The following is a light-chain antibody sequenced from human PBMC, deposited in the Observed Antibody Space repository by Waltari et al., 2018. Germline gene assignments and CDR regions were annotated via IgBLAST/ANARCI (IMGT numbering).Light chain of an antibody. CDR1: SGRMGSNT. V-gene: IGLV6-57*03. J-gene: IGLJ2*01. Sequence: FMLTQPPSVSESPGKTVTITCTRSSGRMGSNTVQWYKLRPGSAPTTVSFEDIKRFVGVPDRFSGSVDSSSNSASLSISGLKTEDEADYYCQSYDSSDQYVIFGGGTKLTVL. CDR2: EDI. CDR3: QSYDSSDQYVI.